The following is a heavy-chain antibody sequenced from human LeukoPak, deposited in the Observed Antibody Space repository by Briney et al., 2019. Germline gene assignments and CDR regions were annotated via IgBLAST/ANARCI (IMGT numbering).Heavy chain of an antibody. CDR1: GGSFSGYY. CDR3: ARDNDMGFEH. D-gene: IGHD3-9*01. Sequence: NPSETLSLTCAVYGGSFSGYYWSWIRQPPGKGLEWIGEINHGGSTNYNPSLKSRITMSVDTSKNQFSLKLSSVTAADTAVYYCARDNDMGFEHWGQGTLVTVSS. CDR2: INHGGST. V-gene: IGHV4-34*01. J-gene: IGHJ4*02.